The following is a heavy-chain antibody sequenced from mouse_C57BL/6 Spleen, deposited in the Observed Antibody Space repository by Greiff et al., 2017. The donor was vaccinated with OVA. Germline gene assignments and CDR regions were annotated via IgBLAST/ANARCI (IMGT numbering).Heavy chain of an antibody. D-gene: IGHD2-1*01. CDR1: GYTFTSYW. J-gene: IGHJ3*01. CDR2: IDPSDSYT. V-gene: IGHV1-69*01. Sequence: QVQLQQPGAELVMPGASVKLSCKASGYTFTSYWMHWVKQRPGQGLEWIGEIDPSDSYTNYNQKFKGKSTLTVDKSSSTAYMQLSSLTSEDSAVYYCARRTDGNYGFAYWGQGTLVTVSA. CDR3: ARRTDGNYGFAY.